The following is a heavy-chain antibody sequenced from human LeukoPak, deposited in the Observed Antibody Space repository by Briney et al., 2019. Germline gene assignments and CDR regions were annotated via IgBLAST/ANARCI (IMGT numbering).Heavy chain of an antibody. CDR2: ISTYNVNT. J-gene: IGHJ4*02. CDR1: GYTFTSYD. CDR3: ARVGGLRLGELSY. Sequence: ASVKLSCKASGYTFTSYDINWVRQATGQGLEWMGWISTYNVNTNYAQKLQGRVTMTTDISTSTVYMELRSLRADDTAVYYCARVGGLRLGELSYWGQGTLVTVSS. D-gene: IGHD3-16*02. V-gene: IGHV1-18*01.